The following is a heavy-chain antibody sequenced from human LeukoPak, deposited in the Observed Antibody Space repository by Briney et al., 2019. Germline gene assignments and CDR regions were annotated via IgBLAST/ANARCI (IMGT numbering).Heavy chain of an antibody. CDR3: ARVGGSSWRGNNWFDP. Sequence: PSETLSLTCTVSSYSISSGNYWGWIRQPPGEGLEWIGSIYHSGNTYYNPSLKSRVTISVDTSENQFSLKLSSVTAADTAVYYCARVGGSSWRGNNWFDPWGQGTQVSVSS. CDR2: IYHSGNT. D-gene: IGHD6-13*01. J-gene: IGHJ5*02. CDR1: SYSISSGNY. V-gene: IGHV4-38-2*02.